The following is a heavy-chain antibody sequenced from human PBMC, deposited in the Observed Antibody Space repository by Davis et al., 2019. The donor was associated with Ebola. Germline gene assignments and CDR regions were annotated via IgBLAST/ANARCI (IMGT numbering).Heavy chain of an antibody. V-gene: IGHV3-21*01. D-gene: IGHD2-2*02. J-gene: IGHJ4*02. Sequence: PGGSLRLSCAASGFTFSSYSMNWVRQAPGKGLEWVSSISSSSSYIYYADSVKGRFTISRDNSKNTLYLQMNSLSAEDTAIYYCARDRVPSAIRSCHSWGQGTLVTVSS. CDR2: ISSSSSYI. CDR3: ARDRVPSAIRSCHS. CDR1: GFTFSSYS.